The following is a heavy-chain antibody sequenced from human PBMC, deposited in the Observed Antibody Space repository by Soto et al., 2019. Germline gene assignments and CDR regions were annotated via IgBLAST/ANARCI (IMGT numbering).Heavy chain of an antibody. CDR3: AHHPYYGLGNCSFDY. CDR2: IYWDDDK. J-gene: IGHJ4*02. V-gene: IGHV2-5*02. CDR1: GFSLSTSGVG. Sequence: QITLKESGPTLVKPTQTLTLTCTFSGFSLSTSGVGVGWIRQPPGKALEWLAVIYWDDDKRYSPSLKSRLTITKDTSKNQVVLTMTNMDPVDTATYYCAHHPYYGLGNCSFDYWGQGTLVTVFS. D-gene: IGHD3-10*01.